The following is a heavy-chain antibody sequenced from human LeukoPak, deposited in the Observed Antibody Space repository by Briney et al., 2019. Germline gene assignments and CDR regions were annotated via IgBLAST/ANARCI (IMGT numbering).Heavy chain of an antibody. CDR3: ASTYGSGSYFDY. CDR1: GGSFSSCYYY. J-gene: IGHJ4*02. D-gene: IGHD3-10*01. Sequence: SETLSLTCTVSGGSFSSCYYYWTWIPQPPGKDLEWIGYNYYSWSTYYNPSLKSRVTISVDTSKNQSSLKLSSVTAADTAVYCCASTYGSGSYFDYWGQGTLVTVSS. V-gene: IGHV4-30-4*01. CDR2: NYYSWST.